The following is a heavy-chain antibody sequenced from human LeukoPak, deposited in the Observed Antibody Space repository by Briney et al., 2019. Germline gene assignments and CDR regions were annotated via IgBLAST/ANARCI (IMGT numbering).Heavy chain of an antibody. CDR3: ARVLRVTRGPDY. Sequence: GASVKVSCKASGYTFSGHYMHWIRQAPGQGLEWMGWISAYNGNTNYAQKLQGRVTMTTDTSTSTAYMELRSLRSDDTAVYYCARVLRVTRGPDYWGQGTLVTVSS. J-gene: IGHJ4*02. CDR2: ISAYNGNT. V-gene: IGHV1-18*01. CDR1: GYTFSGHY.